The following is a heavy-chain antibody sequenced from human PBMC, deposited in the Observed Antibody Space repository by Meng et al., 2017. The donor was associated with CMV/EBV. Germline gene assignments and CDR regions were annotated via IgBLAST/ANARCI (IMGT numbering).Heavy chain of an antibody. D-gene: IGHD6-13*01. V-gene: IGHV3-20*04. Sequence: GESLKISCAASGFTFSDYYMSWIRQAPGKGLEWVSGINWNGGSTGYADSVKGRFTISRDNAKNSLYLQMNSLRAEDTALYYCAREGGIAAAGYYYYGMDVWGQGTTVTVSS. J-gene: IGHJ6*02. CDR3: AREGGIAAAGYYYYGMDV. CDR1: GFTFSDYY. CDR2: INWNGGST.